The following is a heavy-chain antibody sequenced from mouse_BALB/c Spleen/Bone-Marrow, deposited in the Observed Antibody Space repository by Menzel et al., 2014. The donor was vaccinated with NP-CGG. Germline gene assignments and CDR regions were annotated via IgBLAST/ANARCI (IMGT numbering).Heavy chain of an antibody. CDR2: ITRGGNT. J-gene: IGHJ2*01. CDR1: GFTFSSYA. D-gene: IGHD1-1*01. Sequence: EVQLVESGGGLVKPGGSLKLSCAASGFTFSSYAMSWVRQTPEKRLEGVASITRGGNTYYPDSVKGRFTISRDNARDILYLQMSSLRSEDTAMYCCARGEIYYYGSTHYFDYWGQGTTLTVSS. CDR3: ARGEIYYYGSTHYFDY. V-gene: IGHV5-6-5*01.